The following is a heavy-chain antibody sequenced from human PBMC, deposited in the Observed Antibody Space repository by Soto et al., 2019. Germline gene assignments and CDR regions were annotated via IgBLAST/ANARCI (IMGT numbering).Heavy chain of an antibody. CDR3: ARDWRAYCSGVSCQETFDP. Sequence: PGGSLRLSCAASGFTFSDYYMSWIRQAPGKGLEWVSYISSSSSYTNYADSVKGRFTISRDNAKNSLYLQMNSLRAEDTAVYYCARDWRAYCSGVSCQETFDPWGQGTLVTVSS. D-gene: IGHD2-15*01. CDR1: GFTFSDYY. V-gene: IGHV3-11*06. CDR2: ISSSSSYT. J-gene: IGHJ5*02.